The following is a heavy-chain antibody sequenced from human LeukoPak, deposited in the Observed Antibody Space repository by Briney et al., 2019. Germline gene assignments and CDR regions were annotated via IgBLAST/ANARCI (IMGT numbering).Heavy chain of an antibody. CDR2: ISSSSSYI. D-gene: IGHD3-22*01. J-gene: IGHJ4*02. CDR1: GFTFSSYS. V-gene: IGHV3-21*01. CDR3: ARDEYYDSSGYMVQGFDY. Sequence: GGSPRLSCAASGFTFSSYSMNWVRQAPGKGLEWVSSISSSSSYIYYADSVKGRFTISRDNAKNSLYLQMNSLRAEDTAVYYCARDEYYDSSGYMVQGFDYWGQGTLVTVSS.